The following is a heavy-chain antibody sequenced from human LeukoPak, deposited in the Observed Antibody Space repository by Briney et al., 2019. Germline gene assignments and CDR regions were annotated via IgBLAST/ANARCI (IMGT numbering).Heavy chain of an antibody. Sequence: GGSLRLSCAASGFTFSSYAMSWVRQAPGKGLEWVSAISGSGGSTYYADSVKGRFTISRDNSKNMLYLQMNSLRAEDTAVFYCAKDRGWSTPEYYFDYWGQGTLVTVSS. V-gene: IGHV3-23*01. J-gene: IGHJ4*02. CDR3: AKDRGWSTPEYYFDY. CDR1: GFTFSSYA. CDR2: ISGSGGST. D-gene: IGHD6-19*01.